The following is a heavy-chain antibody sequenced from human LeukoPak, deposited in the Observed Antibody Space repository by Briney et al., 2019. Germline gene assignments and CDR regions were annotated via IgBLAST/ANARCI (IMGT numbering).Heavy chain of an antibody. CDR3: ARALTTLTYEGY. J-gene: IGHJ4*02. CDR1: GFTFSSYT. D-gene: IGHD1-1*01. V-gene: IGHV3-21*01. CDR2: ISGSNSYI. Sequence: PGGSLRLSCTASGFTFSSYTMHWIRQAPGKGLEWVSSISGSNSYIFYADSVKGRFTVSRDNAKDSLYLQMNSLRAEDTAVYYCARALTTLTYEGYWGQGTLVTVSS.